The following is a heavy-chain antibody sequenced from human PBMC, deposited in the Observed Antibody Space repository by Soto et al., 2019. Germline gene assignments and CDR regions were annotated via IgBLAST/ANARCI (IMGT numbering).Heavy chain of an antibody. V-gene: IGHV4-59*12. CDR1: GGSISSYY. CDR2: IYYSESA. D-gene: IGHD6-13*01. CDR3: AGGIAASPLGY. J-gene: IGHJ4*02. Sequence: SETLSLTCTVSGGSISSYYWGWIRQPPGKGLEWIGYIYYSESANYNPSLKSRVTISVDRSKNQFSLKLSSVTAADTAVYYCAGGIAASPLGYWGQGTLVTVSS.